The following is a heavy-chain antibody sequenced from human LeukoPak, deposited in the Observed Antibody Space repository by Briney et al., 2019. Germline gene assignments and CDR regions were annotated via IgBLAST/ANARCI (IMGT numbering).Heavy chain of an antibody. CDR2: LSGSGGIT. J-gene: IGHJ4*02. V-gene: IGHV3-23*01. D-gene: IGHD2-2*01. CDR3: AKDRMKWRVAAASIEY. Sequence: RGSLRLSSAASGFIFSSKAMSWDRPPQGKGLEWVSALSGSGGITYYADSVKGRCTISRDNSKSTLYLQMNSLRGDDTAVYYCAKDRMKWRVAAASIEYWGRGTLVTVST. CDR1: GFIFSSKA.